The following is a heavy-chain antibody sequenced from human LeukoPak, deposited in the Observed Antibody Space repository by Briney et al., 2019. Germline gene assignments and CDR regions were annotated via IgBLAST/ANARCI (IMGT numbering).Heavy chain of an antibody. Sequence: GGSLRLSCAASGFTFSSYGMHWVRQAPGKGLEWVAVISYDGSNKYYADSVKGRFTISRDNSKTTLYLQMNSLRAEDTAVYYCAKVDDYYGMDVWGQGTTVTVSS. CDR2: ISYDGSNK. CDR1: GFTFSSYG. CDR3: AKVDDYYGMDV. V-gene: IGHV3-30*18. J-gene: IGHJ6*02.